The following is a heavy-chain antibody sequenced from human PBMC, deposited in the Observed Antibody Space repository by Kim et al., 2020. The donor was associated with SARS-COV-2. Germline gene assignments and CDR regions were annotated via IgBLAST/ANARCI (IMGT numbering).Heavy chain of an antibody. CDR3: ARHRTGFTY. J-gene: IGHJ4*02. V-gene: IGHV4-39*01. Sequence: SETLSLTCTVSGGSISSSSYYWGWIRQPPGKGLEWIGSIYYSGSTYYNPSLKSRVTISVDTSKNQFSLKLSSVTAADTAVYYCARHRTGFTYWGQGTLVTVSS. CDR2: IYYSGST. CDR1: GGSISSSSYY. D-gene: IGHD1-1*01.